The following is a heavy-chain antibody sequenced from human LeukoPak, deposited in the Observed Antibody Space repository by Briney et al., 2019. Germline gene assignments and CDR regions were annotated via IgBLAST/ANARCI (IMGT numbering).Heavy chain of an antibody. CDR2: INPNSGGT. CDR3: ARDFWFGELSGSVGFDP. D-gene: IGHD3-10*01. Sequence: GASVKVSCKASGYTFTGYYMHWVRQAPGQGLEWMGWINPNSGGTNYAQKFQGRVTMTRDTSISTAYMELSRLRSDDTAVYYCARDFWFGELSGSVGFDPWGQGTLVTVSS. J-gene: IGHJ5*02. V-gene: IGHV1-2*02. CDR1: GYTFTGYY.